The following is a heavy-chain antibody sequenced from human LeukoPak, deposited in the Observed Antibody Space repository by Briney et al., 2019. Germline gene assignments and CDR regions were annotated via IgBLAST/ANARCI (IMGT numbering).Heavy chain of an antibody. D-gene: IGHD6-13*01. CDR1: GFTFDDYA. J-gene: IGHJ5*02. V-gene: IGHV3-9*01. CDR3: AKDIAPGYSSSWYTGLDP. CDR2: ISWNSGSI. Sequence: PGRSLRLSCAASGFTFDDYAMHWVRQAPGKGLEWVSGISWNSGSIGYADSVKGRFTISRDNAKNSLYLQMNSLRAEDTALYYCAKDIAPGYSSSWYTGLDPWGQGTLVTVSS.